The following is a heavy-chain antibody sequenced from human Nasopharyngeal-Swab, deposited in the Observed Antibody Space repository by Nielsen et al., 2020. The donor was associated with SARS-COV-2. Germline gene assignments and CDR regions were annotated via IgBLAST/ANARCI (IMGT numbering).Heavy chain of an antibody. D-gene: IGHD3-10*01. CDR2: INPNSGGT. CDR1: GYTFTGYY. V-gene: IGHV1-2*02. CDR3: VRDGAGWFGELLSL. Sequence: ASVKVSCKASGYTFTGYYMHWVRQAPGQGLEWMGWINPNSGGTNYAQKFQGRVTMTRDTSISTAYMELSRLRSDDTAVYYCVRDGAGWFGELLSLWGQGTLVTVSS. J-gene: IGHJ4*02.